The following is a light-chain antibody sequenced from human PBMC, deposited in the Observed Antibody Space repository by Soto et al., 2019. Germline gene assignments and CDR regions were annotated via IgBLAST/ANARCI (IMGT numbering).Light chain of an antibody. J-gene: IGKJ1*01. CDR3: QQYNNYWT. V-gene: IGKV1-5*01. CDR2: DAS. Sequence: MQMTQSPSTLSASVGDRVTITCRASQSISSWLAWYQQKPGKAPKLLIYDASSLESGVPSRLSGSGSATEFTLTIRSLQPDDFATYYCQQYNNYWTFGQGTKVDIK. CDR1: QSISSW.